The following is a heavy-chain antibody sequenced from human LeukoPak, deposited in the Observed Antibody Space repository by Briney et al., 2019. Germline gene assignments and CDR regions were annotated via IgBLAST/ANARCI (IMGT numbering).Heavy chain of an antibody. CDR2: IYYSGST. J-gene: IGHJ4*02. D-gene: IGHD3-3*01. Sequence: SETLSLTCTVSGGSISSSNWWSWIRQPPGKGLEWIGSIYYSGSTYYNPSLKSRVTISVDTSKNQFSLKLSSVTAADTAVYYCARLRFLEWLPHPFDYWGQGTLVTVSS. CDR1: GGSISSSNW. V-gene: IGHV4-39*07. CDR3: ARLRFLEWLPHPFDY.